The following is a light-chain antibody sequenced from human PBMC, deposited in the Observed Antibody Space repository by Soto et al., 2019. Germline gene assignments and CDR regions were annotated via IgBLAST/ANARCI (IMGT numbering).Light chain of an antibody. CDR1: SSDVGGYNY. V-gene: IGLV2-8*01. CDR2: EVS. Sequence: QSVLTQPTSASGSPGQSVTISRTGTSSDVGGYNYVSWYQQHPGKATKLMIYEVSKRPSGVPDRFSGSKAGNTASLTVSGLQAEDESDYYCSSYAGSNNFDVFGTGTKVTVL. J-gene: IGLJ1*01. CDR3: SSYAGSNNFDV.